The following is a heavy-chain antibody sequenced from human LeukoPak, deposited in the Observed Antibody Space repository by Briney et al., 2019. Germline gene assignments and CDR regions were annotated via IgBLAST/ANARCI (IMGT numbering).Heavy chain of an antibody. D-gene: IGHD3-9*01. CDR3: TRALLRYFDRQYNY. CDR2: IRSKAYGWTT. CDR1: GFTFGDYA. Sequence: GRSLRLSCSASGFTFGDYAMSSVRQAPGKGLEWVGFIRSKAYGWTTEYAASVKGRFTISRDDSKSIAYLQMNSLKTEDTAVYYCTRALLRYFDRQYNYWGRGALVTVSS. J-gene: IGHJ4*02. V-gene: IGHV3-49*04.